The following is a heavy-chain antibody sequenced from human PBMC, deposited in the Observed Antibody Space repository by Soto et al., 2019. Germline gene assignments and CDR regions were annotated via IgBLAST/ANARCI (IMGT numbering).Heavy chain of an antibody. J-gene: IGHJ5*02. CDR1: GASVSSGDYY. CDR3: ARDRVAVAVGDA. D-gene: IGHD2-15*01. CDR2: ISHSGST. V-gene: IGHV4-30-4*01. Sequence: QVQLQESGPGLVKASQTLSLTCNVSGASVSSGDYYWSWIRQPPGKGLEWIGYISHSGSTYSNPSLRSRLAMSVDTSKNQFSLPLRSVTAADTAVYFCARDRVAVAVGDAWGPGTLVTVSS.